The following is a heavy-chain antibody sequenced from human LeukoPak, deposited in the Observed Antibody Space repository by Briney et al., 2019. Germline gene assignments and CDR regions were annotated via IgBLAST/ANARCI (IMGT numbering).Heavy chain of an antibody. Sequence: PSETLSLTCTVSGGSISGYYWSWIRQPPGKGLEWIGYIYYSGSTNYNPSLKSRVTISVDTSKNQFSPKLSSVTAADTAVYYCARVLLSNYDFWSGYSNWFDPWGQGTLVTVSS. CDR1: GGSISGYY. CDR2: IYYSGST. D-gene: IGHD3-3*01. V-gene: IGHV4-59*01. CDR3: ARVLLSNYDFWSGYSNWFDP. J-gene: IGHJ5*02.